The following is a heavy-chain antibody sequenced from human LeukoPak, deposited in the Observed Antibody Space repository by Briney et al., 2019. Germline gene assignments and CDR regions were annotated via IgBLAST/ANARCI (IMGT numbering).Heavy chain of an antibody. V-gene: IGHV3-30*18. J-gene: IGHJ4*02. D-gene: IGHD3-9*01. CDR1: GFTFSNYG. Sequence: GGSLRLSCAASGFTFSNYGMHWVRQAPDKGLEWVAVISYDGSRKYYADSVKGRFTISRDNSKNTLYLQMNSLRAEDTAVYYCAKDHYDILTGYLDYWGQGTLVTVPS. CDR3: AKDHYDILTGYLDY. CDR2: ISYDGSRK.